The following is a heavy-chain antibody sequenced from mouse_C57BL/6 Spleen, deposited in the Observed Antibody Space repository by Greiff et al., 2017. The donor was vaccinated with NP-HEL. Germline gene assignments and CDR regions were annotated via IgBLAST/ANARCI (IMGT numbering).Heavy chain of an antibody. V-gene: IGHV1-69*01. J-gene: IGHJ2*01. D-gene: IGHD1-1*01. CDR2: IDPSDSYT. CDR1: GYTFTSYW. CDR3: ARSGYYGSSPDY. Sequence: QVQLQQSGAELVMPGASVKLSCKASGYTFTSYWMHWVKQRPGQGLEWIGEIDPSDSYTNYNQKFKGKSTLTVDKSSSTAYMQLSSLTSEDSAVYYGARSGYYGSSPDYWGQGTTLTVSS.